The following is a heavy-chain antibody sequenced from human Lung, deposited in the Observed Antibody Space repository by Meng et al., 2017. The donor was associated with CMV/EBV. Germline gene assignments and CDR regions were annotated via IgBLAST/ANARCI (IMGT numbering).Heavy chain of an antibody. J-gene: IGHJ2*01. Sequence: HVVQSGSDAKKPGASMKVSCKASGYIFTNYDISWVRQAPGQGLEWMGWISVMNGEAKYPQNFQGRVTMTTDTTTSTAYMELRSLTSDDTAVYYCARYVPNGSFWYFDFWGLGTLVTVSS. D-gene: IGHD6-13*01. CDR3: ARYVPNGSFWYFDF. V-gene: IGHV1-18*01. CDR2: ISVMNGEA. CDR1: GYIFTNYD.